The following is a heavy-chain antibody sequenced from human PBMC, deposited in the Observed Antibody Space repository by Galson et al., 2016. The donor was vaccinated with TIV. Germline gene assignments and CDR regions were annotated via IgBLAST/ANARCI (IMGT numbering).Heavy chain of an antibody. Sequence: SVKVSCKASGYTFTAYYLHWLRQAPGQGLEWMGWINPDSGDTEYAQNFQDRVTLTRDTSIGTAYLDLSGLKSDDTALYFCAKAPGVSSPSWGLYDYHYHLDVWGQGTSVTVSS. V-gene: IGHV1-2*02. CDR2: INPDSGDT. J-gene: IGHJ6*02. CDR3: AKAPGVSSPSWGLYDYHYHLDV. CDR1: GYTFTAYY. D-gene: IGHD2-2*01.